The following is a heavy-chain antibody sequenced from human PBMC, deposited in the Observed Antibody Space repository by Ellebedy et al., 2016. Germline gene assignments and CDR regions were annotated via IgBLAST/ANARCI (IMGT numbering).Heavy chain of an antibody. CDR2: IYWNDDK. CDR1: GFSLSTSGVG. V-gene: IGHV2-5*01. D-gene: IGHD2-8*01. J-gene: IGHJ6*02. Sequence: SGPTLVXPTPTLTLTCIFSGFSLSTSGVGVGWIRQPPGKALEWLALIYWNDDKRYSPSLKSRLTITKDTSKNQVVLTMTNMDPVDTATYYCAHREMVYAPYYYYGMDVWGQGTTVTVSS. CDR3: AHREMVYAPYYYYGMDV.